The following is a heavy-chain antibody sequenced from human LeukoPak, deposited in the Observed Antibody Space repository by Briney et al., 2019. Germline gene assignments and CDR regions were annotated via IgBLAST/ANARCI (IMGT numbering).Heavy chain of an antibody. CDR2: IYYSGST. Sequence: PSETLSLTCTVSGGSISSSTYYWAWIRQSRGLEWIGSIYYSGSTYYNPSLKSRVEISVDTSKNQFSLNLNSVTAADTAVYYGARLHSSGWYLDCWGQGTLVIVSS. V-gene: IGHV4-39*01. J-gene: IGHJ4*02. D-gene: IGHD6-19*01. CDR1: GGSISSSTYY. CDR3: ARLHSSGWYLDC.